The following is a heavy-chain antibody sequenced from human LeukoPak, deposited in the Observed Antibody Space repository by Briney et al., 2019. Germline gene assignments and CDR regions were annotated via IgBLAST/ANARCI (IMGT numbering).Heavy chain of an antibody. Sequence: GGSPRLSCTASGFTFSSYNMNWVRQAPGKGLEWVSSITSGSTYIYYADSVKGRFTISRDNAKNSLYLQMNSLRAEDTAVYYCAREFEVRSGGYYYFFDYWGQGTLVTVSS. CDR1: GFTFSSYN. V-gene: IGHV3-21*01. D-gene: IGHD3-22*01. CDR2: ITSGSTYI. CDR3: AREFEVRSGGYYYFFDY. J-gene: IGHJ4*02.